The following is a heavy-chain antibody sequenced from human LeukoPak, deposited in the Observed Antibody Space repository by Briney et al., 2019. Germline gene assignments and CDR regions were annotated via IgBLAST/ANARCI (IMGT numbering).Heavy chain of an antibody. D-gene: IGHD6-13*01. V-gene: IGHV3-30*18. J-gene: IGHJ4*02. CDR2: ISYDGSNK. CDR3: AKASYSSSWSLDY. Sequence: GGSLRLSCAASGFTFSSYGMHWVRQAPGKGLEWVAVISYDGSNKCYADSVKGRFTISRDNSKNTLYLQMNSLRAEDTAVYYCAKASYSSSWSLDYWGQGTLVTVSS. CDR1: GFTFSSYG.